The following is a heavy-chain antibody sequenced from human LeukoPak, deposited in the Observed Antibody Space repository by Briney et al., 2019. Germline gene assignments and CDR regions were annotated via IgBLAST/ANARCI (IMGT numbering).Heavy chain of an antibody. CDR1: GGSFSGCY. CDR3: ARGQRGYSSSWWDY. V-gene: IGHV4-34*01. D-gene: IGHD6-13*01. Sequence: SETLSLTCAVYGGSFSGCYWSWIRQPPGKGLEWIGEINHSGSTNYNPSLKSRVTISVETSKNQLSLKLSSVTAADTAVYYCARGQRGYSSSWWDYWGQGTLVTVSS. J-gene: IGHJ4*02. CDR2: INHSGST.